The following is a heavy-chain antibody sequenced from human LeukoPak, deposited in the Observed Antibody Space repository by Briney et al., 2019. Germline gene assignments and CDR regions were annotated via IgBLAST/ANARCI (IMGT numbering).Heavy chain of an antibody. Sequence: SVKVPCKASGGTFSSYVISWVRLAPGQGLEWMGRIIPIFGIANYAQKFQGRVTITADKSTSTAYMELSSLRSEDTAVYYCARDSGSYYSYYFDYWGQGTLVTVSS. CDR3: ARDSGSYYSYYFDY. CDR2: IIPIFGIA. J-gene: IGHJ4*02. CDR1: GGTFSSYV. D-gene: IGHD1-26*01. V-gene: IGHV1-69*04.